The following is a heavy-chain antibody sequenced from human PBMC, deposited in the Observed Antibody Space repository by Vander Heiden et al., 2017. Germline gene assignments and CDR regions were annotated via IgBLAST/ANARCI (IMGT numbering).Heavy chain of an antibody. J-gene: IGHJ4*02. Sequence: QVQLVESGGGLVQPGRSLRLSCAASGFTFSSYGIHWVRQAPGKGLEWVAVISYDGSNKYYADSVKGRFTISRNNSKNTLYLQMNSLRAEDTAVYYCAGGSTWDYWGQGTLVTVSS. V-gene: IGHV3-30*03. CDR1: GFTFSSYG. D-gene: IGHD2-15*01. CDR2: ISYDGSNK. CDR3: AGGSTWDY.